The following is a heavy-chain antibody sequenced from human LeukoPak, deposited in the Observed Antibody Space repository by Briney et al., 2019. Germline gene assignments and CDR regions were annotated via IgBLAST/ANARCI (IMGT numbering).Heavy chain of an antibody. CDR3: ARGSGSDGDF. D-gene: IGHD3-3*01. V-gene: IGHV3-7*01. J-gene: IGHJ4*02. CDR1: GFTFSSYE. CDR2: IKQDGSEQ. Sequence: GGSLRLSCAASGFTFSSYEMNWVRQAPGKGLEWVANIKQDGSEQFYVDSVKGRFTVSRDNAKNSLYLQMNSLRAEDTALYYCARGSGSDGDFWGQGTLVTVSS.